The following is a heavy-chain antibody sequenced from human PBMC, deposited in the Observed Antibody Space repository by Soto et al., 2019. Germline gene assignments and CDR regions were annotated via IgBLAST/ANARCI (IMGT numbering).Heavy chain of an antibody. D-gene: IGHD6-6*01. CDR3: AREKRPKGRAARHFAL. Sequence: VQLVQSGAEVKKPGASVKVSCKASGYTFTSYGISWVRQAPGQGLEWMGWISAYNGDTNYAQKLKGRVTMTTDTPTSTAYMELRSQRSDDTGVYYCAREKRPKGRAARHFALWGRGTLVTVSS. CDR2: ISAYNGDT. V-gene: IGHV1-18*01. J-gene: IGHJ2*01. CDR1: GYTFTSYG.